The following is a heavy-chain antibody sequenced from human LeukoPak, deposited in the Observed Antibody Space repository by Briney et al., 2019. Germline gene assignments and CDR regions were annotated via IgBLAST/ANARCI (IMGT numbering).Heavy chain of an antibody. CDR1: GGSFSGYY. CDR2: INHSGST. J-gene: IGHJ4*02. CDR3: ARAYYYGSGNRPLFGY. D-gene: IGHD3-10*01. Sequence: SETLSLTCAVYGGSFSGYYWSWIRHPPGKGLEWIGEINHSGSTNYNPSLKSRVTISVDTSKNQFSLKLSSVTAADTAVYYCARAYYYGSGNRPLFGYWGQGTLVAVSS. V-gene: IGHV4-34*01.